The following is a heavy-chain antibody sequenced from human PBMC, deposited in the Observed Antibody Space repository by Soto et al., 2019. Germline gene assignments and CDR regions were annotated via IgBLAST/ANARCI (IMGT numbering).Heavy chain of an antibody. J-gene: IGHJ4*02. CDR2: IYYSGST. D-gene: IGHD3-22*01. Sequence: QVQLQESGPGLVKPSQTLSLTCTVSGGSISSGGYYWSWIRQHPGKGLAWIGYIYYSGSTYYNPSLKSRVTIAVDTSKNQFSLKMSSVTAADTAVYYCARDYYDSSGYPTTIFDYWGQGTLVTVSS. CDR1: GGSISSGGYY. V-gene: IGHV4-31*03. CDR3: ARDYYDSSGYPTTIFDY.